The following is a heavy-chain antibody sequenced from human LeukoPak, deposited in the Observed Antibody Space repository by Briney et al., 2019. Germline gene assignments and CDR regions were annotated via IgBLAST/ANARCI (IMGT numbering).Heavy chain of an antibody. J-gene: IGHJ6*03. CDR2: IYYSGST. D-gene: IGHD6-6*01. Sequence: SETLSLTCTVSGGSISSSSYYWGWIRQPPGKGLEWIGSIYYSGSTYYNPSLKSRVTISVDTSKNQFFLKLSSVTAADTAVYYCARARYSSSSFYYYMDVWGKGTTVTVSS. V-gene: IGHV4-39*07. CDR1: GGSISSSSYY. CDR3: ARARYSSSSFYYYMDV.